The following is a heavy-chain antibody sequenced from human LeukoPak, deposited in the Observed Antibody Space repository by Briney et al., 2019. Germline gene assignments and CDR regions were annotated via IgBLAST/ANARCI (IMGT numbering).Heavy chain of an antibody. CDR1: GYTFTSYY. D-gene: IGHD3-10*01. Sequence: ASVKVSCKASGYTFTSYYMHWVRQAPGQGLEWMGIINPSGGSTSYAQKFQGRVTMTRDTSTSTVYMELSSLRSEDTAVYYCASQAAMVRGVTNKFDYWGQGTLVTVSS. J-gene: IGHJ4*02. V-gene: IGHV1-46*01. CDR3: ASQAAMVRGVTNKFDY. CDR2: INPSGGST.